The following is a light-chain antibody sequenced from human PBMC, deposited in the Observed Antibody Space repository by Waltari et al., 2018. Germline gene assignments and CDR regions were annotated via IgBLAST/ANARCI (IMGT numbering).Light chain of an antibody. CDR2: DAS. CDR3: SSYTTDNTGV. Sequence: QSALTQPASVSASPGQSITISCTGSSSDVGAYNYVSWYQHHPGKAPRLIIYDASKRPSGGSDRFSGSKSGFTASLTISGLQAEDEADYYCSSYTTDNTGVFGGGTKLTVL. J-gene: IGLJ2*01. V-gene: IGLV2-14*03. CDR1: SSDVGAYNY.